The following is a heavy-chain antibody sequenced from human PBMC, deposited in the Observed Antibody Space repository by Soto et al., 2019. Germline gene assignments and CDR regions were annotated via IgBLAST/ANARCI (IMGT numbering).Heavy chain of an antibody. CDR3: ARGLWELLRY. CDR1: GFTFSSYA. V-gene: IGHV3-30-3*01. Sequence: GGSLTLSCAASGFTFSSYAMHWVRQAPGKGLEWVAVISYDGSNKYYADSVKGRFTISRDNSKNTLYLQMNSLRAEDTAVYYCARGLWELLRYWGQGTLVTVSS. J-gene: IGHJ4*02. D-gene: IGHD1-26*01. CDR2: ISYDGSNK.